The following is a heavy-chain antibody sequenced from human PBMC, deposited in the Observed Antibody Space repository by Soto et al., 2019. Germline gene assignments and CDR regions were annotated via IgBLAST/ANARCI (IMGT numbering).Heavy chain of an antibody. CDR3: ARGYLITIFGVVIMDYFDY. CDR2: ISAYNGNT. Sequence: ASVKVSCKASGYTFTSYGISWVRQAPGQGLEWMGWISAYNGNTNYAQKLQGRVTMTTDTSTSTAYMELRSLRSDDTAVYYCARGYLITIFGVVIMDYFDYWGQGTLVTSPQ. J-gene: IGHJ4*02. CDR1: GYTFTSYG. D-gene: IGHD3-3*01. V-gene: IGHV1-18*01.